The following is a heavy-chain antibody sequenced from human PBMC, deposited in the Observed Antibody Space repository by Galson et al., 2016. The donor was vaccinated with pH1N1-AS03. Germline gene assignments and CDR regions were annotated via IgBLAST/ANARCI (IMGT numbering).Heavy chain of an antibody. D-gene: IGHD3-3*01. CDR3: AGDEGFANGINV. Sequence: SLRLSCAASGFTFSAYSMNWFRQAPGKGLEWVSHISSRSSGKYYADSVTGRFTVSRDDAENSLYLQMNSLRPEDTAVYYCAGDEGFANGINVWGKGTTVTVSS. J-gene: IGHJ6*04. CDR2: ISSRSSGK. CDR1: GFTFSAYS. V-gene: IGHV3-48*01.